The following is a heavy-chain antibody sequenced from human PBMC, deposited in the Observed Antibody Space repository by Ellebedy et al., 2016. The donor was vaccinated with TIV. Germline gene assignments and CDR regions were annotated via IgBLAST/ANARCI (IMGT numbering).Heavy chain of an antibody. D-gene: IGHD6-19*01. Sequence: PGGSLRLSCAASGFSFSLYSMTWVRQAPGKGLEWVSYISDIGTTIYYAVSVKGRFTISRDNVKNSLWLHMNSLEDEDTAVYYCASGYSGGWYGIDSWGQGTLVTVSS. J-gene: IGHJ4*02. V-gene: IGHV3-48*02. CDR1: GFSFSLYS. CDR3: ASGYSGGWYGIDS. CDR2: ISDIGTTI.